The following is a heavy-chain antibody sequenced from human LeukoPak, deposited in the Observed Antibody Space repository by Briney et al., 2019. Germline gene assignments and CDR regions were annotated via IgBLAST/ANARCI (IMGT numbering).Heavy chain of an antibody. Sequence: NPSETLSLTCAVYGGSFSGYYWSWIRQPPGKGLEWIGEINHSGSTNYNPSLKSRVTISVDTSKNQFSLKLSSVTAADTAVYYCARDTYYYYGMDVWGQGTTVTVSS. CDR3: ARDTYYYYGMDV. CDR1: GGSFSGYY. CDR2: INHSGST. J-gene: IGHJ6*02. V-gene: IGHV4-34*01.